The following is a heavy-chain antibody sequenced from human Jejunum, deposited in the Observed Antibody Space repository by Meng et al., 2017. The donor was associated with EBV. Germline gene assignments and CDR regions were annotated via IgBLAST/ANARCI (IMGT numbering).Heavy chain of an antibody. CDR1: GFTFSSYW. J-gene: IGHJ4*02. Sequence: EVQLVESGGALVQPGGSLRLSCAASGFTFSSYWMHWVCQAPGQGLVWVSRTNEDGRITNYADSVKGRFTISRDNTKNTLYLQMNSLRAEDTAVYFCSRDLAGSDDDWGQGTLVTVSS. CDR2: TNEDGRIT. D-gene: IGHD6-25*01. CDR3: SRDLAGSDDD. V-gene: IGHV3-74*01.